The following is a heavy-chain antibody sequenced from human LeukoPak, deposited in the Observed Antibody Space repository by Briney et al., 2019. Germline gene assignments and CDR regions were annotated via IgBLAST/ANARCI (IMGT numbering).Heavy chain of an antibody. Sequence: GGSLRLSCAASGFTFSSYAMSWVRQAPGKGLEWVSAISGSGGSTYYADSVKGRFTISRDNAKNSLYLQMNSLRAEDTALYHCARARPSTVTTGYYYGMDVWGQGTTVTVSS. CDR1: GFTFSSYA. CDR3: ARARPSTVTTGYYYGMDV. J-gene: IGHJ6*02. V-gene: IGHV3-23*01. D-gene: IGHD4-17*01. CDR2: ISGSGGST.